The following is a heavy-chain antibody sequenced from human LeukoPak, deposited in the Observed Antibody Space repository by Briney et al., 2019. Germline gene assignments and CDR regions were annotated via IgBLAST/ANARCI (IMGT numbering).Heavy chain of an antibody. CDR3: ARGDSYGYCGDY. V-gene: IGHV4-59*12. CDR2: IYYSGST. J-gene: IGHJ4*02. CDR1: GGSISNYY. Sequence: SETLSLTCTVSGGSISNYYWSWIRQPPGKGLEWVGYIYYSGSTYYNPSLKSRVTISVDTSKNQFSLKLSSVTAADTAVYYCARGDSYGYCGDYWGQGTLVTVSS. D-gene: IGHD5-18*01.